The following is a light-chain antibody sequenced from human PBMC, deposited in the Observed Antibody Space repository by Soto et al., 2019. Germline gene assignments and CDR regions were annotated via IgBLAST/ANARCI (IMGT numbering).Light chain of an antibody. CDR1: QSVYSSY. CDR3: QQYDSSSYT. Sequence: EIVLTQSPGTLSLSPGERATLSCRASQSVYSSYVAWYQQKPGQAPRLLIYDASSRATGIPDRFSGSGSGTDFTLTISRLEPEDFEVYYCQQYDSSSYTFGQGTKLEIK. V-gene: IGKV3-20*01. CDR2: DAS. J-gene: IGKJ2*01.